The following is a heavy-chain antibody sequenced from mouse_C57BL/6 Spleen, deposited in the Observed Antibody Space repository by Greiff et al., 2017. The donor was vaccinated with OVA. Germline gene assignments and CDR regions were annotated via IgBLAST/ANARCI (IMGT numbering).Heavy chain of an antibody. Sequence: VQLKQSGGGLVQPKGSLKLSCAASGFTFNTYAMHWVRQAPGKGLEWVARIRSKSSNYATYYADSVKDRFTISRDDSQSMLYLQMNNLKTEDTAMYYCVRESLLYDGYFYYFDYWGQGTTLTVSS. V-gene: IGHV10-3*01. CDR3: VRESLLYDGYFYYFDY. D-gene: IGHD2-3*01. CDR1: GFTFNTYA. CDR2: IRSKSSNYAT. J-gene: IGHJ2*01.